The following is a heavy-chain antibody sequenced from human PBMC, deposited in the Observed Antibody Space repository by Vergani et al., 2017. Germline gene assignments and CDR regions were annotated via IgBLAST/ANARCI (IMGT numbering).Heavy chain of an antibody. CDR3: ARATGGSSSWLWLDV. D-gene: IGHD6-13*01. CDR1: GGSISSGDYY. J-gene: IGHJ6*04. Sequence: QVQLQESGPGLVKPSQTLSLTCTVSGGSISSGDYYWSWIRQPPGKGLEWIGYIYYSGSTYYNPYLKSRVTISVDTSKNQFSLKLSSVTAADTAGYYCARATGGSSSWLWLDVWGKGTTVTVSS. CDR2: IYYSGST. V-gene: IGHV4-30-4*08.